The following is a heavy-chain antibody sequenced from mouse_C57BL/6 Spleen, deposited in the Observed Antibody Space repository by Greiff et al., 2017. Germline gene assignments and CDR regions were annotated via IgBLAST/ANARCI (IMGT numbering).Heavy chain of an antibody. CDR1: GFTFSDHG. V-gene: IGHV5-17*01. J-gene: IGHJ2*01. Sequence: EVKLVESGGGLVKPGGFLKLFCAASGFTFSDHGMHWVRQAPEKGLEWVAYISSGSSTIYYPYTVKGRFTISRDNAKNTLFLQMPSLRSEDTAMYYCARERIWNFDYWGQGTTLTVSS. CDR2: ISSGSSTI. CDR3: ARERIWNFDY.